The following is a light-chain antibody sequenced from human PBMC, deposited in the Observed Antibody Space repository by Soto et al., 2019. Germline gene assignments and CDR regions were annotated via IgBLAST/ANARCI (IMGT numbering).Light chain of an antibody. CDR2: DVS. CDR1: SSDVGGYNY. V-gene: IGLV2-8*01. CDR3: SSYAGSNIVV. Sequence: QSVLTQPPSASGSPGQSVTISCTGSSSDVGGYNYVSWYQQHPGKAPKLMIYDVSKRPSGVPDRFSGSKSGNTASLTVSGLQAEDEADYYWSSYAGSNIVVFGGGTKLTVL. J-gene: IGLJ2*01.